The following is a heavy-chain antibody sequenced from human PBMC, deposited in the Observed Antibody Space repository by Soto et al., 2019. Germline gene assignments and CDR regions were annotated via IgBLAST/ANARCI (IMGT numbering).Heavy chain of an antibody. J-gene: IGHJ4*02. D-gene: IGHD5-18*01. CDR2: MYHSGST. CDR1: GHSISSGFYY. V-gene: IGHV4-38-2*01. CDR3: ARYGYSYSMRFFDK. Sequence: SETLSLTCAVSGHSISSGFYYWGWIRQPPGKGLEWIGSMYHSGSTYYYPSLKSRVTMSVDTSKNQLSLKLTSLTAADTAVYYCARYGYSYSMRFFDKWGQGTRVTVSS.